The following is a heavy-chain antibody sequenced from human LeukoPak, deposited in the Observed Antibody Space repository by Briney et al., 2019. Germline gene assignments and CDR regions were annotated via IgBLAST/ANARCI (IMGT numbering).Heavy chain of an antibody. J-gene: IGHJ4*02. D-gene: IGHD5-24*01. Sequence: PGGSLRLSCAASGFTFSSYEMNWVRQAPGKGLEWVSYISNSGNTIFYADSVKGRFTISSANGKNSLYLQMNILISEDAPVYYCCRVFSNPTGNDYWGQGTLVTVSS. CDR1: GFTFSSYE. V-gene: IGHV3-48*03. CDR2: ISNSGNTI. CDR3: CRVFSNPTGNDY.